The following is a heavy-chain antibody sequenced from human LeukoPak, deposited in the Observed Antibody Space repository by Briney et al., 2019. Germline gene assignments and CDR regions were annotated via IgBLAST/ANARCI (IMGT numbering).Heavy chain of an antibody. D-gene: IGHD2-2*01. CDR3: ARTSVVVVPAAILSRYYYMDV. V-gene: IGHV1-2*02. Sequence: ASVKVSCKASGYTFTGYYMHWVRQAPGQGLEWMGWINPNSGGTNYAQKFQGRVTMTRDTSISTAYMELSRLRSDDTAVYYCARTSVVVVPAAILSRYYYMDVWGKGTTVTVSS. CDR1: GYTFTGYY. J-gene: IGHJ6*03. CDR2: INPNSGGT.